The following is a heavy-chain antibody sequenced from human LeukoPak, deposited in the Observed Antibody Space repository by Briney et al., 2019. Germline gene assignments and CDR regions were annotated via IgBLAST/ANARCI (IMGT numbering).Heavy chain of an antibody. V-gene: IGHV1-2*02. Sequence: ASVKVSCKASGYTFTGYFMHWVRQAPGQGLEWMGWINPNSGGTNYAQKIQGGVTMARDTSISTAYMELSRLRSDDTAVYYCARALPAAGPTFDYWGQGTLDTVSS. CDR1: GYTFTGYF. CDR3: ARALPAAGPTFDY. J-gene: IGHJ4*02. CDR2: INPNSGGT. D-gene: IGHD6-13*01.